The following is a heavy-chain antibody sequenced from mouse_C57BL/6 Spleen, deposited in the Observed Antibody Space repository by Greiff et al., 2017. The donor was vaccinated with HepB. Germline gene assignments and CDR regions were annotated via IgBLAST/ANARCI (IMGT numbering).Heavy chain of an antibody. CDR2: IDPETGGT. V-gene: IGHV1-15*01. CDR1: GYTFTDYE. J-gene: IGHJ4*01. CDR3: TRKGEDSSGYGYAMDY. Sequence: SGAELVRPGASVTLSCKASGYTFTDYEMHWVKQTPVHGLEWIGAIDPETGGTAYNQKFKGKAILTADKSSSTAYMELRSLTSEDSAVYYCTRKGEDSSGYGYAMDYWGQGTSVTVSS. D-gene: IGHD3-2*02.